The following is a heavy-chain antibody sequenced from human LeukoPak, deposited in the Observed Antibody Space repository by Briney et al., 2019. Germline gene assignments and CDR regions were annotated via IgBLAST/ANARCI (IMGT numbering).Heavy chain of an antibody. CDR2: ISSSSSYI. CDR3: ARRCGGSCDDAFDI. Sequence: GGSLRLSCAASGFTFSSYEMNWVRQAPGKGLEWVSSISSSSSYIYYADSVKGRFTISRDNAKNSLYLQMNSLRAEDTAVYYCARRCGGSCDDAFDIWGQGTMVTVSS. D-gene: IGHD2-15*01. J-gene: IGHJ3*02. V-gene: IGHV3-21*01. CDR1: GFTFSSYE.